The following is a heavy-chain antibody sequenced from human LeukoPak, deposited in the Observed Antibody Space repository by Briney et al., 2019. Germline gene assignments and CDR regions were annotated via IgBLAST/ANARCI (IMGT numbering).Heavy chain of an antibody. Sequence: GRSLRLSCAASGFTFDDYAMHWVRQAPGKGLEWVSGISWNSGSIGYADSVKGRFTISRDNAKNSLYPQMNSLRAEGTALYYCAKGGGSSWYADFDYWGQGTLVTVSS. J-gene: IGHJ4*02. CDR1: GFTFDDYA. CDR2: ISWNSGSI. V-gene: IGHV3-9*01. D-gene: IGHD6-13*01. CDR3: AKGGGSSWYADFDY.